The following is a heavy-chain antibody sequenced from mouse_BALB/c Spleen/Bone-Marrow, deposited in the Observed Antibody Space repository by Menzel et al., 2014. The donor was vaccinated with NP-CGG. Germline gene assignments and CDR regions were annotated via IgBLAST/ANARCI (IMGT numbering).Heavy chain of an antibody. V-gene: IGHV7-3*02. CDR3: ARDKGRFFFDY. Sequence: EVNVVESAGGLVQPGGSLRLPCATSGFTFTDYYMNWVRQPPGKALAWLGFIRNKAYGYTTEYSASVKSRFTIPRDNSQNILYLQMNTLRVDDSATYYCARDKGRFFFDYWGQGTTLTVSS. CDR1: GFTFTDYY. J-gene: IGHJ2*01. CDR2: IRNKAYGYTT.